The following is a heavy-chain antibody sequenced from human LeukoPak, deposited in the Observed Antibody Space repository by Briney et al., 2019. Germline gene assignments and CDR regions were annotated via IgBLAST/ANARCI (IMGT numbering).Heavy chain of an antibody. Sequence: GGSLRLSCAASGFTFSSYAMHWVRQAPGKGLEWVAVISYDGSNKYYADSVKGRFTISRDNSKNTLYLQMNSLRAEDTAVYYCARGYYGDYGYLGPDYWGQGTLVTASS. D-gene: IGHD4-17*01. CDR2: ISYDGSNK. V-gene: IGHV3-30-3*01. J-gene: IGHJ4*02. CDR3: ARGYYGDYGYLGPDY. CDR1: GFTFSSYA.